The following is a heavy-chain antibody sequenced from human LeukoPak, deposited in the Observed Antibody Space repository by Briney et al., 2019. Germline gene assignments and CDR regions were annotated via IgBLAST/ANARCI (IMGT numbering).Heavy chain of an antibody. CDR2: ISSNRGST. Sequence: GGSLRLSCSASGFTFSYYAMHWVRQAPGKGLEYVSTISSNRGSTYYADSVKGRFTISRDNSKNTLYLQMSSLRAEDTAVYHCVKEGYSSGWSFRYFDYWGQGTLVTVSS. J-gene: IGHJ4*02. CDR1: GFTFSYYA. D-gene: IGHD6-19*01. V-gene: IGHV3-64D*06. CDR3: VKEGYSSGWSFRYFDY.